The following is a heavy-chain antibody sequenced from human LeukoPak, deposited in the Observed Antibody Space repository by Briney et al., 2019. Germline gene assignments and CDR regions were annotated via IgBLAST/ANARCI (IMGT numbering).Heavy chain of an antibody. CDR3: ARDLPIPKYGMDV. D-gene: IGHD2-21*01. CDR2: MSYDGSNK. Sequence: PGGSLRLSCAASGFTFSSYAIHWVRQTPGKGLEWVAFMSYDGSNKYYADSVKGRFAISRDNSKITLYLQMNSLRVEDTAVYYCARDLPIPKYGMDVWGQGTTVTVSS. J-gene: IGHJ6*02. V-gene: IGHV3-30*09. CDR1: GFTFSSYA.